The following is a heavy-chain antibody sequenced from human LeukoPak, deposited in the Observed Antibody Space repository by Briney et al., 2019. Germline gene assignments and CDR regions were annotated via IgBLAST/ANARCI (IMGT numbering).Heavy chain of an antibody. CDR3: ARELVAVSDTVGDF. V-gene: IGHV3-11*04. CDR1: GFTFSDYY. CDR2: ISSSGSTI. Sequence: KSGGSLRLSCAASGFTFSDYYMSWIRQAPGKGLEWVSYISSSGSTIYYADSVKGRFTISRDNAKNSLYLQMNSLRAEDTAVYYCARELVAVSDTVGDFWGQGTLVTVSS. J-gene: IGHJ4*02. D-gene: IGHD6-19*01.